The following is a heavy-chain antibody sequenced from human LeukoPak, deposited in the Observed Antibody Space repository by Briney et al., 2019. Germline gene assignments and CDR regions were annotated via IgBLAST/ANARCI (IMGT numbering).Heavy chain of an antibody. V-gene: IGHV4-30-4*01. J-gene: IGHJ5*02. D-gene: IGHD3-9*01. CDR3: ARDLRFHWWFDP. CDR1: GGSISSGNYY. Sequence: SETLSLTCSVSGGSISSGNYYWSWIRQPPGKGLEWIGYIYYSGSTYYNPSLKSRVTISVDTSKNQFSLNLTSVTTADTAVYYCARDLRFHWWFDPWGQGTLVTVSS. CDR2: IYYSGST.